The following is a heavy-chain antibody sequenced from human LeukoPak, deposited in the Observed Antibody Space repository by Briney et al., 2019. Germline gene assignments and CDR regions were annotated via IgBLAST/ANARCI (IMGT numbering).Heavy chain of an antibody. CDR2: IRYDGSNK. V-gene: IGHV3-30*02. J-gene: IGHJ4*02. D-gene: IGHD1-7*01. CDR3: AKEGNNWNYNFDY. Sequence: GGSLRLSCAASGFTFSSYGMHWVRQAPGKGLEWVAFIRYDGSNKYYADSVKGRFTISRDNSKNTLYLQMNSLRAEDTAVYYCAKEGNNWNYNFDYWGQGTLVTVSS. CDR1: GFTFSSYG.